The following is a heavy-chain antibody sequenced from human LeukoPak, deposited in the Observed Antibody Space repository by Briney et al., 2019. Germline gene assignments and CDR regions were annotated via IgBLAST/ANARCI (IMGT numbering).Heavy chain of an antibody. CDR2: ISGSGGST. Sequence: QPGGSLRLSCAASGFTFSSYAMSWVRQAPGKGLEWVSAISGSGGSTYYADSVKGRFTISRDNSKNTLYLQMNSLGAEDTAVYYCAKATYSSGWFHFDYWGQGTLVTVSS. CDR1: GFTFSSYA. V-gene: IGHV3-23*01. J-gene: IGHJ4*02. CDR3: AKATYSSGWFHFDY. D-gene: IGHD6-19*01.